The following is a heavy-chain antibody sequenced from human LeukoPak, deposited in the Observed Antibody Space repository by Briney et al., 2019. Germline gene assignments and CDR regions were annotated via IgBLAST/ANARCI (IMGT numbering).Heavy chain of an antibody. CDR2: IIHILGIA. CDR1: GGAFNSYT. Sequence: SVKVSCKASGGAFNSYTISWVRQAPGQGGEGMGRIIHILGIANYAQKLQGRVTITADKSTSTAYMDLSSLRSEATAVYYCARDPPPIPGWFDPWGQGTLVTVSS. J-gene: IGHJ5*02. CDR3: ARDPPPIPGWFDP. V-gene: IGHV1-69*04.